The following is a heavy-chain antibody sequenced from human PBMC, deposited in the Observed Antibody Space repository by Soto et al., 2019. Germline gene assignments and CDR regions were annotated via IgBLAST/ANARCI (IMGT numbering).Heavy chain of an antibody. CDR1: GYSISSSNW. CDR2: IYYSGST. J-gene: IGHJ6*02. CDR3: ARVAVAATSGMDV. V-gene: IGHV4-28*01. Sequence: ADTLSLTCAVSGYSISSSNWWGWIRQPPGKGLEWIGYIYYSGSTYYNPSLKSRVTMSVDTSKNQFSLKLSSVTAVDTAAYYCARVAVAATSGMDVWGQGNTVTVSS. D-gene: IGHD2-15*01.